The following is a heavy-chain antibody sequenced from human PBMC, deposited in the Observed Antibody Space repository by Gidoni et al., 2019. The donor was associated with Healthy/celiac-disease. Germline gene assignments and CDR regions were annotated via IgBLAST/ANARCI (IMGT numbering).Heavy chain of an antibody. J-gene: IGHJ4*02. D-gene: IGHD1-26*01. CDR3: AAGGPMWEPLDY. CDR2: ISWNSGSI. CDR1: GFTFDDYA. V-gene: IGHV3-9*01. Sequence: EVQLVESGGGLVQPGRSLRLSCAASGFTFDDYAMHWVRQAPGKGLEWVSGISWNSGSIGYADSVKGRFTISRDNAKNSLYLQMNSLRAEDTALYYCAAGGPMWEPLDYWGQGTLVTVSS.